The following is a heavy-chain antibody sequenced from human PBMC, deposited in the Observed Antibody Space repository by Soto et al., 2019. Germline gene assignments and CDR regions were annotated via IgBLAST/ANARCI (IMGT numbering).Heavy chain of an antibody. Sequence: SGGSLRLSCAASGFTISSNAMYWVRQAPGKGLEWVSAISDRGDATHYADSVKGRFTISRDTSKNTLYLQLNTLRDDDTAVYYCAKDKPGTTSFDYWGQGTLVTVSS. D-gene: IGHD1-1*01. CDR2: ISDRGDAT. V-gene: IGHV3-23*01. CDR1: GFTISSNA. J-gene: IGHJ4*02. CDR3: AKDKPGTTSFDY.